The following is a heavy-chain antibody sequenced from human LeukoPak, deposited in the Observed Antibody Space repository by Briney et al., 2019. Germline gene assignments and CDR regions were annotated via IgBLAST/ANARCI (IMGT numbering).Heavy chain of an antibody. CDR2: IWYDGSNK. J-gene: IGHJ3*02. V-gene: IGHV3-33*01. CDR1: GFTFSSYG. CDR3: ARDGALWFGELFDAFDI. D-gene: IGHD3-10*01. Sequence: GRSLRLSCAASGFTFSSYGMHWVRQAPGKGLEWVAVIWYDGSNKYYADSVKGRFTISRDNSKNTLYLQMNSLRAGDTAVYYCARDGALWFGELFDAFDIWGQGTMVTVSS.